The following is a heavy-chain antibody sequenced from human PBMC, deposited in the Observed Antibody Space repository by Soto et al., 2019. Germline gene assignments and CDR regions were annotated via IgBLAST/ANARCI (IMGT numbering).Heavy chain of an antibody. V-gene: IGHV4-39*07. CDR1: GGSISSSSYY. J-gene: IGHJ3*02. CDR3: ASGAGKDIVVVVAATPGDYAFDI. Sequence: SETLSLTCTVSGGSISSSSYYWGWIRQPPGKGLEWIGSIYYSGSTYYNPSLKSRVTISVDTSKNQFSLKLSSVTAADTAVYYCASGAGKDIVVVVAATPGDYAFDIWGQGTMVTVSS. CDR2: IYYSGST. D-gene: IGHD2-15*01.